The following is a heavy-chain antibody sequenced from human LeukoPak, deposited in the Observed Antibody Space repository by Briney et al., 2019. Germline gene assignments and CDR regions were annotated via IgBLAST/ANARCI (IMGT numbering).Heavy chain of an antibody. V-gene: IGHV1-69*13. CDR3: ARDRIGSGWSWGWFDP. Sequence: SVKVSCKASGGTFSSYAISWVRQAPGQGLEWMGGIIPIFGTANYAQKFQGRVTIIADESTSTAYMELSSLRSEDTAVYYCARDRIGSGWSWGWFDPWGQGTLVTVSS. CDR2: IIPIFGTA. J-gene: IGHJ5*02. CDR1: GGTFSSYA. D-gene: IGHD6-19*01.